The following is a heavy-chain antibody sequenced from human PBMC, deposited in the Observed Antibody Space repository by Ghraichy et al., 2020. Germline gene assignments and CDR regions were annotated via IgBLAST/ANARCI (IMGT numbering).Heavy chain of an antibody. V-gene: IGHV3-23*01. CDR1: GFTFSSYA. J-gene: IGHJ4*02. CDR3: AKHYYDSSGYHLDY. Sequence: LSLTCAASGFTFSSYAMSWVRQAPGKGLEWVSAISGSGGSTYYADSVKGRFTISRDNSKNTLYLQMNSLRAEDTAVYYCAKHYYDSSGYHLDYWGQGTRVTVSS. D-gene: IGHD3-22*01. CDR2: ISGSGGST.